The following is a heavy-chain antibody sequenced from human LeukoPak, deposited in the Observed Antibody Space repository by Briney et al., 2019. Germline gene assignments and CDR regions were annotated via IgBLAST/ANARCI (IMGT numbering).Heavy chain of an antibody. V-gene: IGHV1-69*05. J-gene: IGHJ4*02. CDR3: ARDPDYGDYS. CDR2: IIPIFGTA. CDR1: GGTFSSYA. Sequence: SVKVSCKASGGTFSSYAISGVRQAPGQGLEWMGGIIPIFGTANYAQKFQGRVTITTDESTSTAYMELSSLRSEDTAVYYCARDPDYGDYSWGQGTLVTVSS. D-gene: IGHD4-17*01.